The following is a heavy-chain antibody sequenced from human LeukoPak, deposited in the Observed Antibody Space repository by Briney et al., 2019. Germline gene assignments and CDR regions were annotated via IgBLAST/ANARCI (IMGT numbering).Heavy chain of an antibody. Sequence: GGSLRLSCAASGFTFSTYAMSWVRQAPGKVLEWVSALSNSGGSGGTTYFADSVKGRFSISRDNSKSTLYLQLSSLTAEDTAVYYCAKAMSTDHYDSKGFYRVDFDSWGQGTLVTVSS. J-gene: IGHJ4*02. CDR2: LSNSGGSGGTT. D-gene: IGHD3-22*01. CDR1: GFTFSTYA. CDR3: AKAMSTDHYDSKGFYRVDFDS. V-gene: IGHV3-23*01.